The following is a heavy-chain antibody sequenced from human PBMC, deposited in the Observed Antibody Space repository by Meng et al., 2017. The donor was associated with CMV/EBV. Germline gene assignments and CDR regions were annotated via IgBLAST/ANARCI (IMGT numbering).Heavy chain of an antibody. CDR3: ARLAAMVQYYFDY. CDR2: INPNSGGT. Sequence: ASVKVSCKASGYTFTSYDINWVRQAPGQGLEWMGWINPNSGGTNYAQKFQGRVTMTRDTSISTAYMELSRLRSDDTAVYYCARLAAMVQYYFDYWGQGTLVTVSS. J-gene: IGHJ4*02. D-gene: IGHD5-18*01. CDR1: GYTFTSYD. V-gene: IGHV1-2*02.